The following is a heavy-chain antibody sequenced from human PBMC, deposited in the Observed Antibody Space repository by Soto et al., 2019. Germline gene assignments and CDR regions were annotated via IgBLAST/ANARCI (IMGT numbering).Heavy chain of an antibody. Sequence: PGGSLRLSCGASGFTFDEYGMHWVRQAPGKGLEWVSGISWNSGTIGYADSVKGRFTISRDKSISTAYLQWSSLKASDTAMYYCARHVFMDVWGQGTTVTVSS. CDR1: GFTFDEYG. CDR3: ARHVFMDV. CDR2: ISWNSGTI. V-gene: IGHV3-9*01. J-gene: IGHJ6*02.